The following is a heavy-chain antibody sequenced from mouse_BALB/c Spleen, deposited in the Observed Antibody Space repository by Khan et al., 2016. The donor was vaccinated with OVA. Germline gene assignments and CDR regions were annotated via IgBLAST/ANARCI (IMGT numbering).Heavy chain of an antibody. CDR2: IDPPNGNT. J-gene: IGHJ2*01. Sequence: VHLKLPEAQLLKSGATVKLSCTASSLNIKDTYMHLLKHWPEQGLEWIGKIDPPNGNTKYDPKFQGKATITADTSSNTAYLQLSSLTSEDTAVYYCARMARKWGQGTTLTVSS. CDR3: ARMARK. CDR1: SLNIKDTY. V-gene: IGHV14-3*02.